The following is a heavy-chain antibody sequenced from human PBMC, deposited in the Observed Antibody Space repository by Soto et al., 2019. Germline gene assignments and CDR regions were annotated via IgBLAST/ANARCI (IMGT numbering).Heavy chain of an antibody. Sequence: SETLSLTCTVSGDSMSPFYWSWIRQPPGKGLEWIGYIYHIGTTTYNPSLESRVTISLDSSKNQFSLKLSSVTAADTAVYYCARFHSNYFGVWGRGTLVTVSS. CDR2: IYHIGTT. V-gene: IGHV4-59*01. J-gene: IGHJ4*02. CDR1: GDSMSPFY. D-gene: IGHD5-18*01. CDR3: ARFHSNYFGV.